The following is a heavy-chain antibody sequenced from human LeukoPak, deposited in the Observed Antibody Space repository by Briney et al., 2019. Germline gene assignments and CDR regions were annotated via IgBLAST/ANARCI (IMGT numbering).Heavy chain of an antibody. CDR2: IKSKTDGGTT. D-gene: IGHD2-21*01. CDR1: GFPFSNAW. V-gene: IGHV3-15*01. CDR3: TSHSSFSILGN. Sequence: GGSLRLSCAASGFPFSNAWMSWVRQAPGKGLEWVGRIKSKTDGGTTDYAAPVKGRFTTSRDDSKNTLYLQMNSLKTEDTAVYYSTSHSSFSILGNWGQGTLVTVSS. J-gene: IGHJ4*02.